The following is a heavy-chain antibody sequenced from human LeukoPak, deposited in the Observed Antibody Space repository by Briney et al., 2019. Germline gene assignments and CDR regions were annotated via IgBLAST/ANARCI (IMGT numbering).Heavy chain of an antibody. J-gene: IGHJ4*02. D-gene: IGHD3-9*01. CDR3: ARELRYFDWVTLSYFDY. Sequence: ASVTVSFTASGYTFTSYYMHWVRQALGQGLEWMGIINPSGGSTSYAQKFQGRVTMTRDTSTSTVYMELSSLRSEDTAVYYCARELRYFDWVTLSYFDYWGQGTLVTVSS. CDR2: INPSGGST. CDR1: GYTFTSYY. V-gene: IGHV1-46*01.